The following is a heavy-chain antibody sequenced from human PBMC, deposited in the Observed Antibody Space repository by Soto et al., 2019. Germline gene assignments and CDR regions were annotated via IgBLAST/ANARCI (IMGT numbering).Heavy chain of an antibody. CDR3: ARDYYYYGLDV. CDR1: GFTFSCCY. J-gene: IGHJ6*02. V-gene: IGHV3-7*01. CDR2: IKQDGSEK. Sequence: PGGSLRLSCAASGFTFSCCYMNWVRQAPGKGLEWVANIKQDGSEKYYVDSVKGRFTISRDNAKNSLYLQMNSLGAEDTAVYYCARDYYYYGLDVWGQGTTVTVSS.